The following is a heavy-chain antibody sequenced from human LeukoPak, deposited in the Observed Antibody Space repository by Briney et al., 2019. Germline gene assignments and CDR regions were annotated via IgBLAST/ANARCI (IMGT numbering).Heavy chain of an antibody. Sequence: GGSLRLSCAASGFTFSSYAMHWVRQAPGKGLEWVAVISYDGSNKYYADSVKGRFTISRDNSKNTLYLQMNSLRAEDTAVYYCARVSDDSGYPFTLDYGGQGALVTVSS. D-gene: IGHD5-12*01. V-gene: IGHV3-30*04. J-gene: IGHJ4*02. CDR3: ARVSDDSGYPFTLDY. CDR1: GFTFSSYA. CDR2: ISYDGSNK.